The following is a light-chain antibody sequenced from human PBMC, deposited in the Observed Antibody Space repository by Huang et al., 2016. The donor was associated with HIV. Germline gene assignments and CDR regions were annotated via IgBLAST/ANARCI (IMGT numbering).Light chain of an antibody. CDR2: VAS. Sequence: DIQMTQSPSSLSAFVGDTVSITCRASQVIGNSLAWYQQKPGRPPKLLIYVASTLQSGVPSRLSGSGSGTDFTLTISNLQTEDIATYYCQKYDSAPRTFGQGTRV. CDR1: QVIGNS. V-gene: IGKV1-27*01. CDR3: QKYDSAPRT. J-gene: IGKJ1*01.